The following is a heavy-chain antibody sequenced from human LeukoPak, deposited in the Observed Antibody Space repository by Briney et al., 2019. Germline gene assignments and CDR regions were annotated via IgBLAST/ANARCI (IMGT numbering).Heavy chain of an antibody. J-gene: IGHJ4*03. Sequence: GESLKISCKGSGYSFSSYWIAWVRQMPGKGLEWMGIIYPGDSDTRYSPSFQGQVTISADKSISTAYLQWSSLKASDTAMYYCARGSYYYDSSGYLYYFDYWGQGTMVTVSS. CDR1: GYSFSSYW. CDR3: ARGSYYYDSSGYLYYFDY. D-gene: IGHD3-22*01. V-gene: IGHV5-51*01. CDR2: IYPGDSDT.